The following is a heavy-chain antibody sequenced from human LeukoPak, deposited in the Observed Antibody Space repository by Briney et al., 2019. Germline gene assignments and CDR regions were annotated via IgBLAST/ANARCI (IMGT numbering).Heavy chain of an antibody. CDR2: IYTSGST. CDR1: GGSISSYY. D-gene: IGHD1-1*01. J-gene: IGHJ4*02. V-gene: IGHV4-4*07. CDR3: ARGKTTLDH. Sequence: SETLSLTCTVSGGSISSYYWSWIRQPAGEGLELIGRIYTSGSTNYSPSLMSRVTMSVDTSKNQFSLKLSSVTAADTAVYYCARGKTTLDHWGQGTLVTVSS.